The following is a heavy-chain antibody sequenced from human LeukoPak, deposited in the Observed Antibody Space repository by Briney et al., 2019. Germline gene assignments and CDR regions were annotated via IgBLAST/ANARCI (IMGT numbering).Heavy chain of an antibody. Sequence: ASVKVSCKASGYTFTSYGISWVRQAPGQGLEWMGWISAYNSNTNYAQKLQGRVTMTTGTSTSTAYMELRSLRSDDTAVYYCARLSDSSGWGYFDYWGQGTLVTVSS. CDR1: GYTFTSYG. J-gene: IGHJ4*02. V-gene: IGHV1-18*04. CDR3: ARLSDSSGWGYFDY. CDR2: ISAYNSNT. D-gene: IGHD6-19*01.